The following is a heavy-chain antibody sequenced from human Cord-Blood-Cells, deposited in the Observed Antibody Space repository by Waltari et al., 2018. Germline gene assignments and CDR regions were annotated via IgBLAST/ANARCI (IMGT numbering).Heavy chain of an antibody. V-gene: IGHV4-39*01. J-gene: IGHJ3*02. CDR3: ARPGIVGATRGAFDI. CDR2: IYYSGST. CDR1: GGSISSSSYY. Sequence: QLQLQESGPGLLKPSETLSLTCTVSGGSISSSSYYWGWIRQPPGKGLEWIGSIYYSGSTYYNPSLKSRVTISVDTSKNQFSLKLSSVTAADTAVYYCARPGIVGATRGAFDIWGQGTMVTVSS. D-gene: IGHD1-26*01.